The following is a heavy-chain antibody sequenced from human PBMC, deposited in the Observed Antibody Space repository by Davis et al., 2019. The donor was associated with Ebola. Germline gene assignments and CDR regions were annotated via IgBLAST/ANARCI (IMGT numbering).Heavy chain of an antibody. D-gene: IGHD5-18*01. CDR3: ARGGRYSYGSGYYYYYGMDV. V-gene: IGHV1-2*04. CDR1: GYTFTSYY. CDR2: INPNSGGT. J-gene: IGHJ6*02. Sequence: ASVKVSCKASGYTFTSYYMHWVRQAPGQGLEWMGWINPNSGGTNYAQKFQGWVTMTRDTSISTAYMELSRLRSDDTAVYYCARGGRYSYGSGYYYYYGMDVWGQGTTVTVSS.